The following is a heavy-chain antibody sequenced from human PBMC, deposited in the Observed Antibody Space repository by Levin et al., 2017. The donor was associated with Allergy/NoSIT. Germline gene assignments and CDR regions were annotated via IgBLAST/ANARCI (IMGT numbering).Heavy chain of an antibody. V-gene: IGHV3-7*01. CDR2: IKEDGRDK. CDR3: ARGVVGDSPGTISYYYFHGLDI. D-gene: IGHD3-10*01. J-gene: IGHJ6*02. CDR1: GFTFRNYW. Sequence: GESLKISCAASGFTFRNYWMTWVRQAPGKGLEWVANIKEDGRDKYYVDSVKGRFAISRDNYKKSLYLHMSSLRAEDTAVYYCARGVVGDSPGTISYYYFHGLDIWGQGTTVTVSS.